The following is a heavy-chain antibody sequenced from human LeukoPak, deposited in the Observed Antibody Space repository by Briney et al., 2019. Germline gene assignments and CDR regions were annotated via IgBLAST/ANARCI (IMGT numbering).Heavy chain of an antibody. V-gene: IGHV4-39*01. D-gene: IGHD3-10*01. J-gene: IGHJ3*02. CDR1: GGSISSSSYY. Sequence: PSETLSLTCTVSGGSISSSSYYWGWIRQPPGKGLEWIGSIYYSGSTYYNPSLKSRVTISVDTSKNQFSLKLSSVTAADTAVYYCARGLGGSGSYYSYDAFDIWGQGTMVTVSS. CDR3: ARGLGGSGSYYSYDAFDI. CDR2: IYYSGST.